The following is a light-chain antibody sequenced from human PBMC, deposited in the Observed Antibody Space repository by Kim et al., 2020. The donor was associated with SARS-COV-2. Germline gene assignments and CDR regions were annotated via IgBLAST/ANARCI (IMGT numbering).Light chain of an antibody. Sequence: GQRVTISCSGSASNVGRHVVNWYQQLPGTAPKVFIYNDNTRPSGVPDRFSGSRSGTSASLAISGLQSEDEADYYCATWDVTLNGWVFGGGTQLTVL. CDR3: ATWDVTLNGWV. J-gene: IGLJ3*02. V-gene: IGLV1-44*01. CDR1: ASNVGRHV. CDR2: NDN.